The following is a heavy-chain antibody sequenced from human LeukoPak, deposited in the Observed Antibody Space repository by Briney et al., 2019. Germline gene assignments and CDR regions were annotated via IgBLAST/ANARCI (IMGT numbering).Heavy chain of an antibody. CDR2: ICSGGST. CDR3: ARGLGSGRGWFFDY. J-gene: IGHJ4*02. D-gene: IGHD6-19*01. V-gene: IGHV3-66*02. Sequence: GGSLRLSCAASGFTVSSNYMSWVRQAPGKGLEWVSVICSGGSTYYADSVKGRFTISRDNSKNTLYLQMNSLRAEDTAVYYCARGLGSGRGWFFDYWGQGTLVTVSS. CDR1: GFTVSSNY.